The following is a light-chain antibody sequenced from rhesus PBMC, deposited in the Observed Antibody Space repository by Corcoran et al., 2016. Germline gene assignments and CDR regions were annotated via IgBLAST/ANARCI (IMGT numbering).Light chain of an antibody. CDR3: SSYAAGSIYI. CDR2: EVS. CDR1: RSDIGGYIY. J-gene: IGLJ1*01. Sequence: QAALTQPRSESGSPGQSVTISCTGTRSDIGGYIYVSWYQQHPGTAPKLMIFEVSKRPSGVSDRFSGSKSGNTASLTVSGLQAEDEADYYCSSYAAGSIYIFGDGTRLTVL. V-gene: IGLV2-32*02.